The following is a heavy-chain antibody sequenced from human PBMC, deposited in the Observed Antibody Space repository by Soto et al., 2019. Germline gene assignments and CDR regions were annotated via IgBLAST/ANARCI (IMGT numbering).Heavy chain of an antibody. V-gene: IGHV3-23*01. CDR3: PKGSSYYQGDYNYFGIDV. CDR2: STGAGCGT. Sequence: PGGSLRLSCAASGFPFSSYAISWVRQAPGRGLEWVAASTGAGCGTYNLEAVKGRFTVSRDNSKKTVYLQLDGLGGADPAVYYFPKGSSYYQGDYNYFGIDVCVPGPTATV. CDR1: GFPFSSYA. D-gene: IGHD2-2*01. J-gene: IGHJ6*02.